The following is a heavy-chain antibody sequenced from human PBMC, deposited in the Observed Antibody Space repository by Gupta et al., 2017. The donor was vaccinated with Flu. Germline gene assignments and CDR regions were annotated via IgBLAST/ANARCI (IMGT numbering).Heavy chain of an antibody. Sequence: QVQLVESGGGVVQPGRSLRLSCAASGFTFSTYGMHWARQAPGKGLEWVAALSSDGTNKYYADSVKGRFTISRDNSGNTLYLQMSSLRAEDTAVYYCAKDGGSSYGYTLDYWGQGTLVTVSS. CDR1: GFTFSTYG. J-gene: IGHJ4*02. V-gene: IGHV3-30*18. D-gene: IGHD5-18*01. CDR2: LSSDGTNK. CDR3: AKDGGSSYGYTLDY.